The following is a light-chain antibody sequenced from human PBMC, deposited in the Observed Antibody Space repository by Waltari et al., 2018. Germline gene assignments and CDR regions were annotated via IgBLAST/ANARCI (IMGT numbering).Light chain of an antibody. CDR1: QNINRW. CDR3: QQYKSYPWT. Sequence: DIQMTQSPSTLSASVGERVTITCRASQNINRWLAWYQQKPVKAPNLLIYKTSSLESGVPSRFSGSGSGTEFTLTIDTLQPDDFATYHWQQYKSYPWTFGQGTKVEI. V-gene: IGKV1-5*03. CDR2: KTS. J-gene: IGKJ1*01.